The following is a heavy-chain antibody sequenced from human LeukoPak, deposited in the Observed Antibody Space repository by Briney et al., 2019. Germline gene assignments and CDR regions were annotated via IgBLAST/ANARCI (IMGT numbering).Heavy chain of an antibody. Sequence: SVKVSCKASGGTFSSYAISWVRQAPGQGLEWMGGIIPIFGTANYAQKFQGRVTITADESTSTAYMELSSLRSEDTAVYYCASHHYDSSGSGLLDYWGQGTLVTVSS. J-gene: IGHJ4*02. V-gene: IGHV1-69*13. CDR1: GGTFSSYA. CDR2: IIPIFGTA. D-gene: IGHD3-22*01. CDR3: ASHHYDSSGSGLLDY.